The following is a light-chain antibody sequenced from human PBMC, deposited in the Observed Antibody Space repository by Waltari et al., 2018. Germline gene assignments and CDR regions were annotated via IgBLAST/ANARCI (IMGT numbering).Light chain of an antibody. V-gene: IGKV3-20*01. CDR3: QHYVRLPAT. CDR2: DAS. J-gene: IGKJ1*01. CDR1: QRVGRS. Sequence: EIVLTQSPGTLSLSPGERATLACRASQRVGRSLAWYQQKPGQAPRPLIYDASRRATGIPDRFSGSGSGTDFSLTISTLGPEDFAVYYCQHYVRLPATFGQGTKVEI.